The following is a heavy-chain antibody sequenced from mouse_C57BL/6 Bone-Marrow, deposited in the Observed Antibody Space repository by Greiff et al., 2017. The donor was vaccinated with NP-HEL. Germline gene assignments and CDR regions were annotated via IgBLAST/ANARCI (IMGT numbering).Heavy chain of an antibody. D-gene: IGHD1-1*01. J-gene: IGHJ3*01. Sequence: EVQLQESGGGLVKPGGSLKLSCAASGFTFSDYGMHWVRQAPEKGLEWVAYISSGSSTIYYADTVKGRFTISRDNAKNTLFLQMTSLRSEDTAMYYCARRGPYYYGSSWFAYWGQGTLVTVSA. CDR2: ISSGSSTI. CDR1: GFTFSDYG. V-gene: IGHV5-17*01. CDR3: ARRGPYYYGSSWFAY.